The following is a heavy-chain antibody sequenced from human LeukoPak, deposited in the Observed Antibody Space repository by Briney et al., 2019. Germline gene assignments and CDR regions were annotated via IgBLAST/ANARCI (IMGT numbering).Heavy chain of an antibody. J-gene: IGHJ4*02. D-gene: IGHD3-22*01. Sequence: GGSLRLSCAASGFIFDDYAVHWVRQAPGKGLEWVSGISWNSGSMEYADSVKGRFAISRDNAKNSLYLQMNSLKTEDTAVYYCTTEYNFNYYDSSGYYYWGQGTLVTVSS. CDR3: TTEYNFNYYDSSGYYY. CDR1: GFIFDDYA. V-gene: IGHV3-9*01. CDR2: ISWNSGSM.